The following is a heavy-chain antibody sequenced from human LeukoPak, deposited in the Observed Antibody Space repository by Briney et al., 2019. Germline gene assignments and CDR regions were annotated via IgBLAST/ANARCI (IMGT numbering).Heavy chain of an antibody. CDR3: VRGPHIAATSY. Sequence: GGSLRLSCTGSGFRFGDYVMSWFRQAPGKGLEWVANIKQDGSEKQYVDSVKGRFAISRDNAKKSLYLQINTLRAEDTAVYYCVRGPHIAATSYWGQGTLVTVSS. CDR1: GFRFGDYV. J-gene: IGHJ4*02. D-gene: IGHD6-25*01. CDR2: IKQDGSEK. V-gene: IGHV3-7*03.